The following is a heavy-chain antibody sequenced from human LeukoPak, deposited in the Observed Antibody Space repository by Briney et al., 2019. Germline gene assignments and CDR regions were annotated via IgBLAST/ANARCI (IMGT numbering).Heavy chain of an antibody. CDR3: AKVPYSDYGSGRPPFMDV. J-gene: IGHJ6*02. D-gene: IGHD3-10*01. CDR2: ISNAGSDT. V-gene: IGHV3-23*01. Sequence: PGGSLRLSCAASGFTFSNFAMSWVRQAPGKGLEWISTISNAGSDTYYADSLTARFPISRDNSENTPYPQMNNLRAEDTAIHYCAKVPYSDYGSGRPPFMDVWGQGTTVAVSS. CDR1: GFTFSNFA.